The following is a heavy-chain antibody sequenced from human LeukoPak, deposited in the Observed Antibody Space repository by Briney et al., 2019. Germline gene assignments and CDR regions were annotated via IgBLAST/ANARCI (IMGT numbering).Heavy chain of an antibody. CDR2: MNPNSGNT. CDR1: GYTFTSYD. J-gene: IGHJ6*03. V-gene: IGHV1-8*01. CDR3: ARGENWGAPYYYYYMDV. D-gene: IGHD7-27*01. Sequence: GASVKLSCKSSGYTFTSYDINWVRQATGQGLELMGRMNPNSGNTSYAQKFQGRVTMTRNTSISTAYMELSSLRSEDTAVYYCARGENWGAPYYYYYMDVWGKGTTVTVSS.